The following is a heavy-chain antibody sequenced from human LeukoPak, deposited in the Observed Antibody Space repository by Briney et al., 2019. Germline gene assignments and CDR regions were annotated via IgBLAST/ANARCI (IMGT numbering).Heavy chain of an antibody. CDR1: GFTFSSYG. D-gene: IGHD3-9*01. Sequence: GGSLRLSCAASGFTFSSYGMHWVRQAPGKGLEWVAVIWYDGSNKYYADSVKGRFTISRDNSKNTLYLQMNSLRAEDTAVYYCAREDWSNPYAFDIWGQGTMVTVSS. CDR3: AREDWSNPYAFDI. V-gene: IGHV3-33*01. J-gene: IGHJ3*02. CDR2: IWYDGSNK.